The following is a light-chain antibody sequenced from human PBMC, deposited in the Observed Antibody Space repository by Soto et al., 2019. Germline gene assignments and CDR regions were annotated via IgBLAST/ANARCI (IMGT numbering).Light chain of an antibody. CDR1: RSHGNYA. CDR2: VNSDGSH. Sequence: QSVLSQLPSASASLGASVKLTCTLRRSHGNYAIAWYQHQPAKGPRYLMRVNSDGSHNKGDGVPDRFSGSSSGAERYLTISSLQSEDEADYYCQTWGTGFRVFGGGTKVTVL. J-gene: IGLJ3*02. CDR3: QTWGTGFRV. V-gene: IGLV4-69*01.